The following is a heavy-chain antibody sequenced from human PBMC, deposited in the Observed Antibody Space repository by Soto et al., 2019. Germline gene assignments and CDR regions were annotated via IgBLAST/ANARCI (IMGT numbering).Heavy chain of an antibody. J-gene: IGHJ6*02. D-gene: IGHD2-2*01. V-gene: IGHV1-69*06. CDR3: ARGLVPAASNYYYYYGMDV. CDR2: IIPIFGTA. CDR1: GGTFSDYA. Sequence: SVKVSCKASGGTFSDYAISWVRQAPGQGLEWMGGIIPIFGTANYAQKFQGRVTITADKSTSTAYMELSSLRSEDTAVYYCARGLVPAASNYYYYYGMDVWGQGTTVTVSS.